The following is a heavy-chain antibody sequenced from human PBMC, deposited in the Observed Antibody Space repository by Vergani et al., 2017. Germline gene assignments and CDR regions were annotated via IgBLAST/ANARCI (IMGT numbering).Heavy chain of an antibody. J-gene: IGHJ4*02. D-gene: IGHD2-15*01. CDR3: ARDRSMVVAAMGY. CDR2: ISYDGSNK. CDR1: GFTFSNYA. Sequence: QVQLVESGGGVVQPGRSLRLSCAASGFTFSNYAMHWVRQAPGKGLEWVAVISYDGSNKYYADSVKGRFTTSRDNSKNTLYLQMNSLRADDTAVYYCARDRSMVVAAMGYWGQGTLVTVSS. V-gene: IGHV3-30*04.